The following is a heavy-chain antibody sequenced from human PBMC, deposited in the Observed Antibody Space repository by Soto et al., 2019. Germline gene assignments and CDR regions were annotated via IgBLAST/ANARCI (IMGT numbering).Heavy chain of an antibody. CDR3: AKGDGASYCSSTSCSIDY. J-gene: IGHJ4*02. Sequence: GGSLRLSCAASGFTFDDYTMHWVRQAPGKGLEWVSLISWDGGSPYYADSVKGRFTISRDNTNNSLYLQMNSLRTEDTALYYCAKGDGASYCSSTSCSIDYWGQGTMVTVS. CDR1: GFTFDDYT. CDR2: ISWDGGSP. V-gene: IGHV3-43*01. D-gene: IGHD2-2*01.